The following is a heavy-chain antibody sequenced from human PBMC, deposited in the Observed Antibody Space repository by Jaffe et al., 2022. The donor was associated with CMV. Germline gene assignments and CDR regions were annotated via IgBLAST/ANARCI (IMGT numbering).Heavy chain of an antibody. D-gene: IGHD6-13*01. CDR1: GFTFSSYS. CDR2: ISSSSSYI. CDR3: ARDSIAAAGTLPY. V-gene: IGHV3-21*01. J-gene: IGHJ4*02. Sequence: EVQLVESGGGLVKPGGSLRLSCAASGFTFSSYSMNWVRQAPGKGLEWVSSISSSSSYIYYADSVKGRFTISRDNAKNSLYLQMNSLRAEDTAVYYCARDSIAAAGTLPYWGQGTLVTVSS.